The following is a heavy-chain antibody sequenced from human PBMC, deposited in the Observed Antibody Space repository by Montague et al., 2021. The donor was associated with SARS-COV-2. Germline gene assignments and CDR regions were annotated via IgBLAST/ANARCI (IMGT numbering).Heavy chain of an antibody. CDR1: GGSIGAYY. CDR2: IDNSGST. D-gene: IGHD2-15*01. V-gene: IGHV4-59*01. J-gene: IGHJ3*02. Sequence: SETLSLTCTASGGSIGAYYWSWIRQPPGKGLEWIGYIDNSGSTXXXPSLVSRVTMSVDTSKNQFSLKLNSVTAADAAVYYCARHGRNDAFDIWGRGTMVTVSS. CDR3: ARHGRNDAFDI.